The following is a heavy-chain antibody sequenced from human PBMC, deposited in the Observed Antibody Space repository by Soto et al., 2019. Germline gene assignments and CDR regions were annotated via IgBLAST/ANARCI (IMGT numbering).Heavy chain of an antibody. J-gene: IGHJ4*02. D-gene: IGHD3-10*01. CDR3: ATGRDGHNYRPFGY. Sequence: SETLSLTCTVSGGSTSNYYWSWIRQPPGKGLEWIGYIHNSGSINYNPSLKSRVTISIDRSKNQFSLKLTSVTAADTAVYSCATGRDGHNYRPFGYWGQGTLVTVSS. CDR2: IHNSGSI. V-gene: IGHV4-59*01. CDR1: GGSTSNYY.